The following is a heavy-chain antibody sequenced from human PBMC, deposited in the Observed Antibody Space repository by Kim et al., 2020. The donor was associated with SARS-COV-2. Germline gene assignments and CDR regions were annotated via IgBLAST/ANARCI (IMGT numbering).Heavy chain of an antibody. CDR3: AKSPYYYGSGTARRRNYGMDV. J-gene: IGHJ6*01. D-gene: IGHD3-10*01. Sequence: GVSLRLSCAASGFTFSSYGMHWVRQAPGKGLEWVALISYDGSDKYYADSVKGRFTMSRDNSKNTLYLQMNSLRAEDTAVYYCAKSPYYYGSGTARRRNYGMDVWGQWTTVTVSS. CDR1: GFTFSSYG. CDR2: ISYDGSDK. V-gene: IGHV3-30*18.